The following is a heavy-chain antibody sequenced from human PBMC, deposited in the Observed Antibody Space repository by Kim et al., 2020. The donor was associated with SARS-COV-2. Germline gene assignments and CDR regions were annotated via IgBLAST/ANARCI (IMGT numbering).Heavy chain of an antibody. CDR3: ASDLRAVAGPRGHFQH. J-gene: IGHJ1*01. CDR1: GFTFSDYY. CDR2: ISSKTSYT. Sequence: GGSLRLSCAASGFTFSDYYMTWIRQAPGKGLEWISYISSKTSYTHYADSVKGRFTIPRDDAKNSLFLQMNSLRVEDTAVYYCASDLRAVAGPRGHFQHWGQGTLVAVSS. V-gene: IGHV3-11*06. D-gene: IGHD6-19*01.